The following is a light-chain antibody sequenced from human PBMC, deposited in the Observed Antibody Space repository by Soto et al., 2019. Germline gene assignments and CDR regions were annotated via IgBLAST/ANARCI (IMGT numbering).Light chain of an antibody. Sequence: EIVMTQSPATLYVSPGERATLSCRASQSLRSNLAWYQQKPGQAPSLLIYGASTRATGIPARFSGSGSGTEFSLTISSLQSEDFGVYYCKQYNNWPPLSFGGGTKVEIK. CDR1: QSLRSN. CDR2: GAS. CDR3: KQYNNWPPLS. J-gene: IGKJ4*01. V-gene: IGKV3D-15*01.